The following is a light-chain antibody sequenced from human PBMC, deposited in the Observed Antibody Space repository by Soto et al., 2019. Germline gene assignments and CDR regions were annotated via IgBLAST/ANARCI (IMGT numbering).Light chain of an antibody. CDR3: ISYASINTYV. J-gene: IGLJ1*01. CDR2: DVT. Sequence: QSALTQPASVSGSHGQSITISCTGTSSDVGGYDYVSWYQQHPGKAPKLMIYDVTNRPSGVSNRFSGSKSGNTASLTISGLQAEDEADYYCISYASINTYVFGTGTKLTVL. CDR1: SSDVGGYDY. V-gene: IGLV2-14*01.